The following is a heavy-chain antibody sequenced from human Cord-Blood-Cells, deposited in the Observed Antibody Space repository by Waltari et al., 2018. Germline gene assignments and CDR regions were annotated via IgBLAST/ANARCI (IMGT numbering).Heavy chain of an antibody. CDR3: AKASDIVVVPAAFDY. J-gene: IGHJ4*02. CDR1: GSTFDDAS. Sequence: EVQLVESGGGLEQRGRSPRLSCAASGSTFDDASMHWVRPPPGKGLEWVSGISWNSGSIGYADSVKGRFTISRDNAKNSLYLQMNSLRAEDTALYYCAKASDIVVVPAAFDYWGQGTLVAVSS. V-gene: IGHV3-9*01. D-gene: IGHD2-2*01. CDR2: ISWNSGSI.